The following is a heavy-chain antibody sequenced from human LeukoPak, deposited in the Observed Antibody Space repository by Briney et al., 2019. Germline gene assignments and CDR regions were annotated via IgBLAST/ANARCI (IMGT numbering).Heavy chain of an antibody. CDR2: IYYTGST. CDR1: GDSISNYY. V-gene: IGHV4-59*01. J-gene: IGHJ4*02. CDR3: ARNLIPEQLVLNF. D-gene: IGHD6-13*01. Sequence: TSETLSLICTVSGDSISNYYWNWIRQPPGRGLEWIGYIYYTGSTNYNPSLKSRVTMSVDTSKNQFTLNLKSVTPEDTAVYYCARNLIPEQLVLNFWGQGTLVTVSS.